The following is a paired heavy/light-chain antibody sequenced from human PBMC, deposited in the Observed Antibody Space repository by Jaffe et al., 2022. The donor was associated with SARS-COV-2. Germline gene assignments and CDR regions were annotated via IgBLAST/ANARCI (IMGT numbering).Heavy chain of an antibody. CDR2: ILSSGRTT. D-gene: IGHD3-16*01. V-gene: IGHV3-48*01. CDR3: ARVRGTTMARYYIDV. J-gene: IGHJ6*03. CDR1: GFTFSSYS. Sequence: EVQLVESGGGLVQPGGSLRLSCAASGFTFSSYSMNWVRQAPGKGLEWVSYILSSGRTTYYADSVKGRFTISRDDAKNSLFLQMNSLRAEDTAVYYCARVRGTTMARYYIDVWGKGTTVTVSS.
Light chain of an antibody. CDR1: SSNIGNNY. V-gene: IGLV1-51*02. CDR3: GTWDSGLSAWV. Sequence: QSVLTQPPSVSAAPGQKVTISCSGSSSNIGNNYVSWYQQLPGTAPNLLIYENNERPSGIPDRFSGSKSGTSATLGITGLQTGDEADYYCGTWDSGLSAWVFGGGTKLTVL. CDR2: ENN. J-gene: IGLJ3*02.